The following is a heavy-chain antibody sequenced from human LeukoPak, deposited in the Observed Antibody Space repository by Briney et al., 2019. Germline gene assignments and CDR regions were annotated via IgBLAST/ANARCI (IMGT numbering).Heavy chain of an antibody. Sequence: PSETLSLTCTVSGGSISSYYWSWIRHPPGKGLEWFGYIYYSGSTNYNPSLKSRVTISVDTSKNQFSLKLSSVTAADTAVYYCARDNYYGGNDYWGQGTLVTVSS. V-gene: IGHV4-59*01. J-gene: IGHJ4*02. CDR1: GGSISSYY. CDR3: ARDNYYGGNDY. D-gene: IGHD4-23*01. CDR2: IYYSGST.